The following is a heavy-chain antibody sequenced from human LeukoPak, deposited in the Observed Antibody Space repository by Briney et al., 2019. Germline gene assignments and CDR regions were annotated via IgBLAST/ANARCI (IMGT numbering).Heavy chain of an antibody. CDR2: IYTSGST. J-gene: IGHJ6*03. D-gene: IGHD6-6*01. CDR1: GGSISSGSYY. Sequence: SETLSLTCTVSGGSISSGSYYWSWIRQPAGKGLEWIGRIYTSGSTNYNPSLKSRVTISVDTSKNQFSLKLSSVTAADTAVYYCARETTYSSSWNYYYYYMDVWGKGTTVTVSS. CDR3: ARETTYSSSWNYYYYYMDV. V-gene: IGHV4-61*02.